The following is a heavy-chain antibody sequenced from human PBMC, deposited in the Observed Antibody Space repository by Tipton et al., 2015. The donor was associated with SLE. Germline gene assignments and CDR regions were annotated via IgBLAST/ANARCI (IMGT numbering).Heavy chain of an antibody. Sequence: SLRLSCTASGFTVSSDFMKWVRRAPGKGLEWVSMIHSEDRTFYAASVKGRFTISRDNSKNTLYLQMNSLRAEDTAVYYCARGAIFGAYYYYMDVWGKGTTVTVSS. CDR1: GFTVSSDF. CDR3: ARGAIFGAYYYYMDV. D-gene: IGHD3-3*01. V-gene: IGHV3-66*01. J-gene: IGHJ6*03. CDR2: IHSEDRT.